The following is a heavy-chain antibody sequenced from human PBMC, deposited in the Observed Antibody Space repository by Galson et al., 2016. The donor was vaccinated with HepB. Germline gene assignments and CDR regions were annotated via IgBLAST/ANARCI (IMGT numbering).Heavy chain of an antibody. CDR1: GGSISNGGYY. CDR3: ARAGLRTRCLCD. D-gene: IGHD5/OR15-5a*01. J-gene: IGHJ4*02. Sequence: TLSLTCTVSGGSISNGGYYWSWIRQHPGKGQEWIGYIYYSGRIYYNPSLKSRVSMSVDTSKSQFSLKLSSVTAADTAVYYCARAGLRTRCLCDWGQGILVSVSS. CDR2: IYYSGRI. V-gene: IGHV4-31*03.